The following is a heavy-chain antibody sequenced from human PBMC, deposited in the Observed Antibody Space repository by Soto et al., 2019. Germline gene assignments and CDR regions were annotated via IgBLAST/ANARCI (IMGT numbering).Heavy chain of an antibody. Sequence: EAQLVESGGGLVQPGGSLRLSCAASGFTFSNYEMHWVRQAPGKGLEYVSGISNNGAHTDYAKSVKGRFTISRDNSXXXXXXXXXXXXXXXXXXXXXXXXXXXXXXXXXYMDVWGKGTTVTVSS. V-gene: IGHV3-64*01. CDR3: XXXXXXXXXXXXYMDV. CDR1: GFTFSNYE. J-gene: IGHJ6*03. CDR2: ISNNGAHT.